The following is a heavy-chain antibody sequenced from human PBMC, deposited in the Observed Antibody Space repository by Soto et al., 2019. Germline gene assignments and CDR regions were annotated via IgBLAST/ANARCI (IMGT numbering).Heavy chain of an antibody. CDR3: AKAGYGSGSYYTLSFGC. CDR1: GFTFSSHA. V-gene: IGHV3-23*01. D-gene: IGHD3-10*01. J-gene: IGHJ4*02. Sequence: EVQLLESGGGLVQPGGSLRLSCAGSGFTFSSHAVNWVRQAPGKGLECVSSITNTGGSTYYADSVKGRFTISRDNSKNPVYLQLNSLRAEDTAVYYCAKAGYGSGSYYTLSFGCWGQGSLVTVSS. CDR2: ITNTGGST.